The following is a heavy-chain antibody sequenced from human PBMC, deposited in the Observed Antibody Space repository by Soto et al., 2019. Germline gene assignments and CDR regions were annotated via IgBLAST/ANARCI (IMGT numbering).Heavy chain of an antibody. J-gene: IGHJ6*03. CDR2: ISWNSGSI. CDR3: AKDNALEAARPPGYYYMDV. V-gene: IGHV3-9*01. CDR1: GFTFDDYA. D-gene: IGHD6-6*01. Sequence: GGSLRLSCAASGFTFDDYAMHWVRQAPGKGLEWVSGISWNSGSIGYADSVKGRFTISRDNAKNSLYLQMNSLRAEDTALYYCAKDNALEAARPPGYYYMDVWGKGTTVTVSS.